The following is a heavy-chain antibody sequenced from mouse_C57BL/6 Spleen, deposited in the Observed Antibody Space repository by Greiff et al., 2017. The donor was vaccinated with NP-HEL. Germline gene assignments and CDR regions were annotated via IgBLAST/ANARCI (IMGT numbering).Heavy chain of an antibody. D-gene: IGHD1-1*01. CDR1: GYTFTSYW. CDR3: ARDGSSHYYAMDY. CDR2: IYPGSGST. V-gene: IGHV1-55*01. Sequence: VQLQQPGAELVKPGASVKMSCKASGYTFTSYWITWVKQRPGQGLEWIGDIYPGSGSTNYNEKFKSKATLTVDTSSSTAYMQLSSLTSEDSAVYYCARDGSSHYYAMDYWGQGTSVTVSS. J-gene: IGHJ4*01.